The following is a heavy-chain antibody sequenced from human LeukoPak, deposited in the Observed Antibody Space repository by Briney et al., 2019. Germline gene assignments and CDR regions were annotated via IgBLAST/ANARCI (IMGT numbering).Heavy chain of an antibody. Sequence: PGGSLRLSCAASRYTLSSYAMSWVRQASGKGLEWVSAISGSGGSTYYADSVKGRFPISRDNSKNTLYLQMNTLEAADTAVYYCANSLDYGGKNYLDYWGQGTLVTVSS. D-gene: IGHD4-23*01. CDR1: RYTLSSYA. V-gene: IGHV3-23*01. CDR3: ANSLDYGGKNYLDY. J-gene: IGHJ4*02. CDR2: ISGSGGST.